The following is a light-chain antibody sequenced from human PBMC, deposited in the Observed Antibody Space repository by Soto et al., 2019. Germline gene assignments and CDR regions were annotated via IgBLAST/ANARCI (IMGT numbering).Light chain of an antibody. V-gene: IGKV1-33*01. CDR2: DAS. J-gene: IGKJ5*01. CDR1: QDISNY. CDR3: QQSLTMPIT. Sequence: DIQMTQSPSSLSASVGDRVTITCQASQDISNYLNWYQQKPGKAPKLLIYDASNLETGVPSRFSGSGSGTDFTLTIADLQPDDFGTYYCQQSLTMPITFXHGTRMEIK.